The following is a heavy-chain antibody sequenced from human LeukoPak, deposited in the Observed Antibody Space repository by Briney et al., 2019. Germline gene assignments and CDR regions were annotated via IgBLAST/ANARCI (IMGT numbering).Heavy chain of an antibody. J-gene: IGHJ4*02. V-gene: IGHV3-9*01. D-gene: IGHD3-16*02. CDR2: ISWNSGSI. CDR3: XKDRLGELSSCDY. Sequence: GGSLRLSCAASGFTFDDYAMHWVRQTPGKGLEWVSGISWNSGSIGYADSVKGRFTISRDNAKNSLYLQMNSLRAEDTALYYXXKDRLGELSSCDYWGQGTLVTVSS. CDR1: GFTFDDYA.